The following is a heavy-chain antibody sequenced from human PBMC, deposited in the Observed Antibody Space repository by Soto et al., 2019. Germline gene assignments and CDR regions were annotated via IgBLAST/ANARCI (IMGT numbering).Heavy chain of an antibody. CDR3: ASLVATGGMDV. CDR1: GGSMSSSSYY. Sequence: QLQLQESGPGLVKPSETLSLTCTVSGGSMSSSSYYWGWIRQPPGKGLEWIGSIYYSGSTYYNPSLKSRVTISVDTSKNQFSLKLSSVTAADTAVYYCASLVATGGMDVWGQGTTVTVSS. CDR2: IYYSGST. J-gene: IGHJ6*02. V-gene: IGHV4-39*01. D-gene: IGHD5-12*01.